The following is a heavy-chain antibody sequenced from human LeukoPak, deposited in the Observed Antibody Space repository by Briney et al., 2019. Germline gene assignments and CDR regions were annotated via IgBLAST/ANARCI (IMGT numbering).Heavy chain of an antibody. V-gene: IGHV3-30*18. D-gene: IGHD3-22*01. J-gene: IGHJ4*02. Sequence: PGGSLRLSCAASGFTFSSYGMHWVRQAPGKGLEWVAVISYVGSNKYYADSVKGRFTISRDNSKNTLYLQMNSLRAEDTAVYYCAKEVYYYDSSGFDYWAREPWSPSPQ. CDR3: AKEVYYYDSSGFDY. CDR1: GFTFSSYG. CDR2: ISYVGSNK.